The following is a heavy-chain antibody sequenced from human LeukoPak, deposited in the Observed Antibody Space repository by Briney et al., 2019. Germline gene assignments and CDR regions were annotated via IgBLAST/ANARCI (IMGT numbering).Heavy chain of an antibody. CDR3: AKHGSGSSITGY. J-gene: IGHJ4*02. Sequence: GGSLRLSCAASGFTFSSYAMSWVRQAPGKGLEWVSAISGSGGSTYYADSVKGRFTISRDNSENTLYLQMNSLRAEDTAVYYCAKHGSGSSITGYWGQGTLVTVSS. V-gene: IGHV3-23*01. CDR1: GFTFSSYA. D-gene: IGHD6-6*01. CDR2: ISGSGGST.